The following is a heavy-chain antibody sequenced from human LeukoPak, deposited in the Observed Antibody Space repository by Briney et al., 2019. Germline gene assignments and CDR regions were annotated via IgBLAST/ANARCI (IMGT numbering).Heavy chain of an antibody. Sequence: GGSLRLSCAVSGFTFSSSWMSWVRQAPGKGLEWVANIKQDGSEKWYVDSVKGRFTIFRDNARNSLYLQMNSLRAEDTAMYYCARDPTQWLVRGLDYWGQGTLVTVSS. J-gene: IGHJ4*02. CDR1: GFTFSSSW. V-gene: IGHV3-7*01. D-gene: IGHD6-19*01. CDR3: ARDPTQWLVRGLDY. CDR2: IKQDGSEK.